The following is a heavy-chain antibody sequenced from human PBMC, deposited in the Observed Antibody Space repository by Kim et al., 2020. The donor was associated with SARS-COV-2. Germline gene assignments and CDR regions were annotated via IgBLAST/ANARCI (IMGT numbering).Heavy chain of an antibody. CDR3: ARRKYEMLTGYAHYYYG. Sequence: SETLSLTCAVSGGSISSGGYSWSWIRQPTGKGLAWIGYIYYSGSTYSNPSLKSRVTISVDSAKNQCSLKLSYVTTADTAVDYCARRKYEMLTGYAHYYYG. CDR2: IYYSGST. V-gene: IGHV4-30-2*01. CDR1: GGSISSGGYS. D-gene: IGHD3-9*01. J-gene: IGHJ6*01.